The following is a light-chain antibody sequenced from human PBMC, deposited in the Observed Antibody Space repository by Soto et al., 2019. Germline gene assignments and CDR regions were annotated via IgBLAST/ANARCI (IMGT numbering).Light chain of an antibody. J-gene: IGKJ4*01. Sequence: DIQMTQSPSSVSASVGDRVTITCRASQDIASWLAWYLQKPGKAPKLLIYAASSLQSGVPSRFSGSGSGTNFTLTISSLQPEDFANYYCQQVNSPLTFGGGTKVEIK. V-gene: IGKV1-12*01. CDR1: QDIASW. CDR2: AAS. CDR3: QQVNSPLT.